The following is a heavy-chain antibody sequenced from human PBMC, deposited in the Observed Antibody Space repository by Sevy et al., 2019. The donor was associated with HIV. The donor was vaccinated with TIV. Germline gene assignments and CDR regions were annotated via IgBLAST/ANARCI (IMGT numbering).Heavy chain of an antibody. CDR2: ISSSSSYI. D-gene: IGHD6-13*01. CDR1: GFTFSSYS. Sequence: GGSLRLSCAASGFTFSSYSMNWVRQAPGKGLEWVSSISSSSSYIYYADSVRGRFTISRDNAKNSLYLQMNSLRAEDTAVYYCARDEAAAGDAFDIWGQGTMVTVSS. CDR3: ARDEAAAGDAFDI. J-gene: IGHJ3*02. V-gene: IGHV3-21*01.